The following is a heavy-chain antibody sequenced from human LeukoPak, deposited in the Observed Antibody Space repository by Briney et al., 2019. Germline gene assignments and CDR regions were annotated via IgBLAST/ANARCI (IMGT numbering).Heavy chain of an antibody. J-gene: IGHJ5*02. CDR3: ARVAYSYGFLCHWFDP. D-gene: IGHD5-18*01. V-gene: IGHV4-30-4*07. CDR2: IYYSGST. CDR1: GGSISSGGYS. Sequence: SETLSLTCAVSGGSISSGGYSWRWIRQPPGKGLEWIGYIYYSGSTYYDPSLKSRLTISVDTSKNQFSLKLSSVTAADTAVYYCARVAYSYGFLCHWFDPWGQGTLVTVSS.